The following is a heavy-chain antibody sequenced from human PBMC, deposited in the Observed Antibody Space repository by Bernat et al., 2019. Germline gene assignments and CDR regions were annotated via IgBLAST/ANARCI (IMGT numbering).Heavy chain of an antibody. Sequence: QLQLQESGPGLVKPSETLSLTCTVSGGSISSSSYYWGWIRQPPGKGLEWIGSIYYSGSTYCNPSLKSRVTISVDTSKNQFSLKLSSVTAADTAVYYCARSGVTSRYYYYYMDVWGKGTTVTVS. CDR2: IYYSGST. CDR3: ARSGVTSRYYYYYMDV. J-gene: IGHJ6*03. V-gene: IGHV4-39*01. D-gene: IGHD4-23*01. CDR1: GGSISSSSYY.